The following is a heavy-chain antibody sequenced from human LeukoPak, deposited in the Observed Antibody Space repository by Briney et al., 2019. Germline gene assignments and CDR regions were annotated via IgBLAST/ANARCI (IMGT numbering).Heavy chain of an antibody. D-gene: IGHD5-18*01. J-gene: IGHJ6*04. V-gene: IGHV3-33*01. CDR3: ARAPEGYSYGYYYGMDV. CDR2: IWYDGSNK. Sequence: GRSLRLSCAASGFTFSSYGMHWVRQAPGKGLEWVAVIWYDGSNKYYADSVKGRFTISRDNSKNTLYLQMNSLRAEDTAVYYCARAPEGYSYGYYYGMDVGGKGTTVTVSS. CDR1: GFTFSSYG.